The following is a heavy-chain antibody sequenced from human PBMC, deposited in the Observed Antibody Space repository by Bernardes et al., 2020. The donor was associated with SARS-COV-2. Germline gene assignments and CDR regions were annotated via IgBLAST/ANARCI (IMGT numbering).Heavy chain of an antibody. CDR1: GGSISSTNYY. D-gene: IGHD2-21*01. J-gene: IGHJ6*01. Sequence: SETLSLTCTVSGGSISSTNYYWGWIRQAPGMGLEWIVSVYSSGSSYYNPSLQSRVIESIDTSKSQFSLRLSFVTAADTAVYYCAGSSCGIDCYIGGLRSWDYGMDVWGKGTKVTVTS. CDR3: AGSSCGIDCYIGGLRSWDYGMDV. CDR2: VYSSGSS. V-gene: IGHV4-39*01.